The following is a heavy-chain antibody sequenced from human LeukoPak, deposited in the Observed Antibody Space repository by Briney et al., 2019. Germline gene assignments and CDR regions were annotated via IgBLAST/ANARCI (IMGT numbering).Heavy chain of an antibody. Sequence: ASVKVSCKASGYTFTSYDINWVRQATGQGLEWMGWMNPNSGNTGYAQKFQGRVTITRNTSISTAYMELSSLRSEDTAVYYCAKAPRYFDWLLLNWFDPWGQGTLVTVSS. CDR2: MNPNSGNT. V-gene: IGHV1-8*03. CDR3: AKAPRYFDWLLLNWFDP. CDR1: GYTFTSYD. J-gene: IGHJ5*02. D-gene: IGHD3-9*01.